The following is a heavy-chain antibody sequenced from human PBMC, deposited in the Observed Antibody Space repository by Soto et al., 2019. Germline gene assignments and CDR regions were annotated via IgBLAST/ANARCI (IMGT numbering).Heavy chain of an antibody. CDR3: ARVVSKAFGRGVFDL. J-gene: IGHJ1*01. Sequence: QLQLQESGSGPVEPSQTLSLTCAVSGDSISGGYSWTWIRQSPGKGLGWIGYVYPSGNTYYNSSLNGRVTISVDKYTNQFSLRLTSVTAADTAVYYCARVVSKAFGRGVFDLWGQGTLVTVSS. V-gene: IGHV4-30-2*06. CDR2: VYPSGNT. D-gene: IGHD3-9*01. CDR1: GDSISGGYS.